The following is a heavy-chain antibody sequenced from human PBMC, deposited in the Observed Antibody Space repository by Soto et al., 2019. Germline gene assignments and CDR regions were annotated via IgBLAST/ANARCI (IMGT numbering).Heavy chain of an antibody. J-gene: IGHJ4*02. V-gene: IGHV4-30-4*01. D-gene: IGHD1-1*01. CDR2: IYDSGST. CDR1: GGSISSGDYY. CDR3: ARGLSGDKVDS. Sequence: QVQLQESGPGLVKPSQTLSLTCTIAGGSISSGDYYWSWIRQPPGKGLEWIGHIYDSGSTYNNPSHNSRVTISIDPSENQFSLYLRSVTAADTAVYYCARGLSGDKVDSWGQGTLVTVSS.